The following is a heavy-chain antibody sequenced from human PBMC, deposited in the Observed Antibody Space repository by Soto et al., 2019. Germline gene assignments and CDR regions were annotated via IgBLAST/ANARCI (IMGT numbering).Heavy chain of an antibody. D-gene: IGHD3-22*01. J-gene: IGHJ4*02. CDR2: VYYTGST. CDR3: ARGHYYDSSGQD. CDR1: CGSIIGYY. V-gene: IGHV4-59*01. Sequence: PSETLSLTVTISCGSIIGYYWSWILQPPGKGLEWIGYVYYTGSTKYNPSLESRVAMSADTSKNQFSLKVTSVTAEDTAVYYCARGHYYDSSGQDWGQGTLVTVSS.